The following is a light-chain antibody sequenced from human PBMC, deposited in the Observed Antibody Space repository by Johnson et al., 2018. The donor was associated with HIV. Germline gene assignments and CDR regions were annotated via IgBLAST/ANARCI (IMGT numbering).Light chain of an antibody. Sequence: QSVLTQPPSVYAAPGQRVNISCSGHSSNIENYFVSWYQQLPGAAPTLLIYEDNKRPSGIPDRFSGSKSGATASLGISGLQTGDEADYYCGVWDASLTPRYVFGTGTTIAVL. CDR2: EDN. J-gene: IGLJ1*01. CDR1: SSNIENYF. V-gene: IGLV1-51*02. CDR3: GVWDASLTPRYV.